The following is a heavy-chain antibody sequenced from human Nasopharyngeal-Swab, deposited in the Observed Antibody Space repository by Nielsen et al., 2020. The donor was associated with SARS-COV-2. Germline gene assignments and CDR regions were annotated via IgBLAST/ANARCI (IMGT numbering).Heavy chain of an antibody. J-gene: IGHJ4*02. V-gene: IGHV1-3*01. CDR2: INAGNGNT. D-gene: IGHD3-10*01. Sequence: WVGQAPGQRLEWMGWINAGNGNTKYSQKFRGRVTITRDTSASTAYMELSSLRSEDTAVYYCARDRRGVLALGYWGQGTLVTVSS. CDR3: ARDRRGVLALGY.